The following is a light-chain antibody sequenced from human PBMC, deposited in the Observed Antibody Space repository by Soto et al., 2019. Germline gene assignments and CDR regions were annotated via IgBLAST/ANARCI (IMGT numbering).Light chain of an antibody. CDR1: SSDVGGYKY. CDR3: ISYKTSGTLV. CDR2: DAS. V-gene: IGLV2-14*01. Sequence: QSALTQPASVSGSPGQSITISCTGSSSDVGGYKYVSWYQQQPGKAPKLMIYDASNRPSGVSNRFSGSKSGNTASLTISGLQAEDEADYYCISYKTSGTLVFGGGTKLTVL. J-gene: IGLJ2*01.